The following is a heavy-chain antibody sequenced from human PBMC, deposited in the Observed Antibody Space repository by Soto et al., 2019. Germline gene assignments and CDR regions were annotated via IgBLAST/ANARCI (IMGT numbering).Heavy chain of an antibody. Sequence: SWVRQAPGQGLEWMGGIIPIFGTANYAQKFQGRVTITADESTSTAYMELSSLRSEDTAVYYCARVVGATTFDYYYYGMDVWGQGTTVTVSS. D-gene: IGHD1-26*01. J-gene: IGHJ6*02. V-gene: IGHV1-69*01. CDR2: IIPIFGTA. CDR3: ARVVGATTFDYYYYGMDV.